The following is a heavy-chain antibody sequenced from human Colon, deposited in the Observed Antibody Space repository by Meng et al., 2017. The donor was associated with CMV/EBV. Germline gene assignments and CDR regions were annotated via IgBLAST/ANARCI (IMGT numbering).Heavy chain of an antibody. CDR2: INPSGGRT. V-gene: IGHV1-46*01. D-gene: IGHD4/OR15-4a*01. CDR3: AKGSDYGGNNFDY. CDR1: GYTFSSYY. J-gene: IGHJ4*02. Sequence: ASVKVSCKASGYTFSSYYIHGVRQAPGQGFEWMGIINPSGGRTTYAQKFQARVTMTRDTSTNTVYMELSSLRSEDTAVYYCAKGSDYGGNNFDYWGQGTLVTVSS.